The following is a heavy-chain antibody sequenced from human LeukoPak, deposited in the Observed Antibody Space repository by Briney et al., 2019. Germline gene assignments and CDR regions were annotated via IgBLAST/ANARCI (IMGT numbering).Heavy chain of an antibody. CDR1: GGSISSYY. CDR3: ARHDYGDYLLGY. J-gene: IGHJ4*02. CDR2: IYYSGST. V-gene: IGHV4-59*08. D-gene: IGHD4-17*01. Sequence: SETLSLTCTVSGGSISSYYWSWIRQPPGKGLEWIGYIYYSGSTNYNPSLKSRVTISVDTSKNQFSLKLSSVTAADTAVYYCARHDYGDYLLGYWGQGTLVTVSS.